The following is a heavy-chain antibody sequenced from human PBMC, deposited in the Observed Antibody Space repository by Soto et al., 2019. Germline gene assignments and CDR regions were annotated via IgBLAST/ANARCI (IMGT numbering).Heavy chain of an antibody. D-gene: IGHD6-13*01. CDR3: AKGYSSSWGFYYYMDV. CDR1: GFTFGDYA. J-gene: IGHJ6*03. V-gene: IGHV3-49*03. CDR2: IRSKAYGGTT. Sequence: GGSLRLSCTASGFTFGDYAMSWFRQAPGKGLERVGFIRSKAYGGTTEYDASVKGGFTISRDDSKSIAYLQMNSLKTEDSVLYYCAKGYSSSWGFYYYMDVWGKGTTVTVSS.